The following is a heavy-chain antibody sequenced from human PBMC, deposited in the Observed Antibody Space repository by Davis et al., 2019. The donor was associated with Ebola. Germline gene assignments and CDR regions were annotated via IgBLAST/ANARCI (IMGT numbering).Heavy chain of an antibody. CDR3: ARDRRDFWSGYSWFDP. V-gene: IGHV1-46*01. Sequence: ASVKVSCKASGYTFTSYYMHWVRQAPGQGLEWMGIINPSGGSTSYAQKFQGRVTMTRDTSTSTVYMELSSLRSEDTAVYYCARDRRDFWSGYSWFDPWGQGTLVTVSS. D-gene: IGHD3-3*01. CDR1: GYTFTSYY. J-gene: IGHJ5*02. CDR2: INPSGGST.